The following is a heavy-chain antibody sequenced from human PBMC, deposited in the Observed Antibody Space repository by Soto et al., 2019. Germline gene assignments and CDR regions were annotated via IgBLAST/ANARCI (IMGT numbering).Heavy chain of an antibody. Sequence: GESLKISCKGSGYIFTNYWIGWVRQMPGKGLEWMGIIYPGDSDTKYSPSFQGQVTISADKSINTAYLQWSSLKASDTAMYYCASLSRLEPRSAFDYWGQGTLVTVSS. D-gene: IGHD1-1*01. CDR2: IYPGDSDT. CDR3: ASLSRLEPRSAFDY. J-gene: IGHJ4*02. V-gene: IGHV5-51*01. CDR1: GYIFTNYW.